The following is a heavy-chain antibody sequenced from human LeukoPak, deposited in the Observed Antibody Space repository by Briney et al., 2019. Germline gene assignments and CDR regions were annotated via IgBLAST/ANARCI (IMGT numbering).Heavy chain of an antibody. CDR1: AFTFSSYT. CDR3: ARDSYGSGYYMDV. V-gene: IGHV3-30*04. CDR2: IAYDGSNK. D-gene: IGHD3-22*01. Sequence: GGSLRLSCAASAFTFSSYTMHWVRQAPGKGLEWVTVIAYDGSNKYYADSVKGRFTISRDNSKNTLYPQMNSLRPEDTAVYYCARDSYGSGYYMDVWGKGTTVTVSS. J-gene: IGHJ6*04.